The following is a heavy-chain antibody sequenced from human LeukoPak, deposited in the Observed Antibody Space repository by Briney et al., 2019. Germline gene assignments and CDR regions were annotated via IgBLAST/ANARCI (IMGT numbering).Heavy chain of an antibody. Sequence: SETLSLTCAVYGYSISSGYYWGWIRQPPGQGLEWIGTISHSGSAYYNPSLKSRVTISPDTSKNQFSLRLSSVTAADTAVYYCARHPIGAAMVSYFDYWGQGTLVTVSS. V-gene: IGHV4-38-2*01. CDR2: ISHSGSA. CDR3: ARHPIGAAMVSYFDY. J-gene: IGHJ4*02. D-gene: IGHD5-18*01. CDR1: GYSISSGYY.